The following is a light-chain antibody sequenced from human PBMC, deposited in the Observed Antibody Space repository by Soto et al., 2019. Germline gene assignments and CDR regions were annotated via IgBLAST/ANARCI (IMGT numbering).Light chain of an antibody. CDR2: GAS. CDR3: QQYNNWPPWT. Sequence: EILMTQSPATLSASPGERATLSCRASQSVSSNLAWYQQKPGQAPRLLIYGASTRATGIPARFSGSGSGTEFFLTISSLQSEDVAVYYCQQYNNWPPWTFGQGTKVEIK. CDR1: QSVSSN. V-gene: IGKV3-15*01. J-gene: IGKJ1*01.